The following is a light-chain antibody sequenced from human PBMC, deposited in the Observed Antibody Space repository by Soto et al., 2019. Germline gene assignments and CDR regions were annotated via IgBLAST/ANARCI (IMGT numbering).Light chain of an antibody. CDR2: WAS. CDR1: QSVLYSSNNKNY. CDR3: QQYYRPWT. Sequence: DIVMTQSPDSQAVSLGERATINCKSSQSVLYSSNNKNYLAWYQQKPGQPPKLLIYWASTRESGVPDRFSGSGSGTDFTLTISSLQAEDVAVYYCQQYYRPWTFGQGTKVEIK. J-gene: IGKJ1*01. V-gene: IGKV4-1*01.